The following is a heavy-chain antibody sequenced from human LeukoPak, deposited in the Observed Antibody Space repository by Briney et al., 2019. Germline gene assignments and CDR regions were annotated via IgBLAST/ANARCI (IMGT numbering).Heavy chain of an antibody. CDR2: MSPDSGDT. D-gene: IGHD7-27*01. J-gene: IGHJ4*02. V-gene: IGHV1-8*01. Sequence: GSVKVSCKASGYTFTSYDFNWVRQATGQRPEWMGWMSPDSGDTGYAQKFQDRDTMTRNTSTSTAYMELSSLRSDDTAVYYCARGPPNWGYDYWGPGTLVTVSS. CDR1: GYTFTSYD. CDR3: ARGPPNWGYDY.